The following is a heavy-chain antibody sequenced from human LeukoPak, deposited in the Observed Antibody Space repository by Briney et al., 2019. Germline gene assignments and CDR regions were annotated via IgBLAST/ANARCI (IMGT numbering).Heavy chain of an antibody. J-gene: IGHJ4*02. Sequence: KPSQTLSLTCTVSGGSISSGDYYWSWIRQPPGKGLEWIGYIYYSGSTFYNPSLKSRVTISADTSKNHFSLKLNSVTTADTAVYYCTRGAGWLIDYWGQGILVTVSS. D-gene: IGHD3-16*01. CDR2: IYYSGST. CDR1: GGSISSGDYY. V-gene: IGHV4-30-4*01. CDR3: TRGAGWLIDY.